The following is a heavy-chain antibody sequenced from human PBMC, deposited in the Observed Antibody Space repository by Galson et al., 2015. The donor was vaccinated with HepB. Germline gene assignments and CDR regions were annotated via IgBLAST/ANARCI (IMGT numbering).Heavy chain of an antibody. CDR2: FYHSGTT. Sequence: ETLSLTCTASGGSIDSSSYYWGWIRQPPGKGLEWIGSFYHSGTTYYNPSLRSRVTISVDMSKNQFSLRLSSVTAADTAVYYCARQDWAAGHIDYWGQGTLVTVSS. J-gene: IGHJ4*02. CDR1: GGSIDSSSYY. CDR3: ARQDWAAGHIDY. V-gene: IGHV4-39*01. D-gene: IGHD6-13*01.